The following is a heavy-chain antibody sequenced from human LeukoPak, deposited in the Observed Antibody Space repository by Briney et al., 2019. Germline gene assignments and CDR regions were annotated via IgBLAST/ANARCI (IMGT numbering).Heavy chain of an antibody. V-gene: IGHV3-49*04. Sequence: GGSLRLSCAASGFTLSTYSMSWVRQAPGKGLEWVGFIRSKAYGGTTDYAASVKGRFTISRDDSKGIAYLQMNSLTTEDTAVYYCQTPLLRYFDWLSAWGQGTLVTVSS. CDR3: QTPLLRYFDWLSA. CDR2: IRSKAYGGTT. J-gene: IGHJ5*02. CDR1: GFTLSTYS. D-gene: IGHD3-9*01.